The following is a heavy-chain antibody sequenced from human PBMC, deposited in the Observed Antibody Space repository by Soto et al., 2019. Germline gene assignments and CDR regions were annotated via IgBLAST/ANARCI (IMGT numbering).Heavy chain of an antibody. D-gene: IGHD5-12*01. V-gene: IGHV3-11*01. CDR2: ISSSGSTI. J-gene: IGHJ6*03. CDR1: GFTFSDYY. CDR3: ASQHGDYYYYYMDV. Sequence: PGGSLRLSCAASGFTFSDYYMSWIRQAPGKGLEWVSYISSSGSTIYYADSVKGRFTIPRDNAKNSLYLQMNSLRAEDTAVYYCASQHGDYYYYYMDVWGKGPTVTVSS.